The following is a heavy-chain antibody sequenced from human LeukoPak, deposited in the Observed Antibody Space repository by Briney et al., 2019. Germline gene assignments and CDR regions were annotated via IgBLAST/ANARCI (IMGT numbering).Heavy chain of an antibody. J-gene: IGHJ4*02. V-gene: IGHV4-39*01. CDR1: GGSISSSSYY. D-gene: IGHD5-24*01. CDR2: IYYSGST. Sequence: PSETLSLTCTVSGGSISSSSYYWGWIRQPPGKGLEWIGSIYYSGSTYYNPSLKSRVTISVDTSKNQFSLKLSSVTAADTAVYYCARHTRGGGYNFHFDYWGQGTLVTVSS. CDR3: ARHTRGGGYNFHFDY.